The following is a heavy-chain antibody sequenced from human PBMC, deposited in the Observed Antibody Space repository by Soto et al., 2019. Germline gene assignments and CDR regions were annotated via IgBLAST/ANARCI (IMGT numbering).Heavy chain of an antibody. CDR2: ISSSSSTI. CDR3: ARFAAAGTPTYYYYYGMDV. V-gene: IGHV3-48*02. D-gene: IGHD6-13*01. CDR1: GFTFSSYS. J-gene: IGHJ6*02. Sequence: EVQLVESGGGLVQPGGSLRLSCAASGFTFSSYSMNWVRQAPGKGLEWVSYISSSSSTIYYADSVKGRFTISRDNAKNSLYLQMNSLRDEDTAVYYCARFAAAGTPTYYYYYGMDVWGQGTTVTVSS.